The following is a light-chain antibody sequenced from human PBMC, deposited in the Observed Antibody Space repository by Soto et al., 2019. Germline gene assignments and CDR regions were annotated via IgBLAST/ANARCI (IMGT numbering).Light chain of an antibody. V-gene: IGLV1-44*01. J-gene: IGLJ2*01. Sequence: QSVLTQPPSASGTPGQRVTISCSGSNSNIGSKTVNWYQHLPGTAPKLLICSNHHRPSGVPDRFSASKSGTSASLAISGLQSEDEADYYCSTWDDSLNGVVFGGGTKLTVL. CDR2: SNH. CDR1: NSNIGSKT. CDR3: STWDDSLNGVV.